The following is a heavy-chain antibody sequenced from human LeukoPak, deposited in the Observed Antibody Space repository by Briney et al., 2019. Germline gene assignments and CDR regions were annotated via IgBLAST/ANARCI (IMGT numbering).Heavy chain of an antibody. Sequence: PGGSLRLSCAVSGFTFSSYWMTWVRQAPGKGLEWVSAISGSGGSTYYADSVKGRFTISRDNSKNTLYLQMNSLRAEDTAVYYCAKDAYSSGWYAFDIWGQGTMVTVSS. CDR3: AKDAYSSGWYAFDI. V-gene: IGHV3-23*01. J-gene: IGHJ3*02. CDR1: GFTFSSYW. CDR2: ISGSGGST. D-gene: IGHD6-19*01.